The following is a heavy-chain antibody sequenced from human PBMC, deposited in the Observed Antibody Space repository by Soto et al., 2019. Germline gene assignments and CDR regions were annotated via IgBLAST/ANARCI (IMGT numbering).Heavy chain of an antibody. CDR2: IIPILGIA. J-gene: IGHJ6*03. Sequence: ASVKVSCKASGGTFSSYTISWVRQAPGQGLEWMGRIIPILGIANYAQKFQGRVTITTDKSTSTAYTALSRLRSEDTAVYYCAKDGFYYGSGSPYSSTYYYYYMDVWGKGTTVTVSS. CDR1: GGTFSSYT. V-gene: IGHV1-69*04. D-gene: IGHD3-10*01. CDR3: AKDGFYYGSGSPYSSTYYYYYMDV.